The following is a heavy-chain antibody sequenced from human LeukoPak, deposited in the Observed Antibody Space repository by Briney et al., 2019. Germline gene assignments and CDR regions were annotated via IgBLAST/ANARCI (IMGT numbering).Heavy chain of an antibody. V-gene: IGHV4-59*08. Sequence: PSETLSLTCTVSGGSISSYYWSWIRQPPGKGLEWIGYIYYSGSTNYNPSLKSRVTISVDTSKNQFSLKLSSVTAADTAVYYCARQITGGLDIWGQGTMVTVSS. D-gene: IGHD7-27*01. CDR1: GGSISSYY. J-gene: IGHJ3*02. CDR2: IYYSGST. CDR3: ARQITGGLDI.